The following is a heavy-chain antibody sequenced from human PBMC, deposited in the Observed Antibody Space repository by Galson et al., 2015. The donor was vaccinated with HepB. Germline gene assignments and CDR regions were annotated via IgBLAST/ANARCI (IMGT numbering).Heavy chain of an antibody. CDR3: ARDPSGSYWVRWFDL. Sequence: CAISEDSVSSNSAAWNWIRQSPSRGLEWLGRTCYRSKWYNDYAESVKSRMTIKPDTSKNEFSLQLNSVTPEDTAVYYCARDPSGSYWVRWFDLWGQGIPVTVSS. CDR2: TCYRSKWYN. CDR1: EDSVSSNSAA. D-gene: IGHD1-26*01. V-gene: IGHV6-1*01. J-gene: IGHJ5*02.